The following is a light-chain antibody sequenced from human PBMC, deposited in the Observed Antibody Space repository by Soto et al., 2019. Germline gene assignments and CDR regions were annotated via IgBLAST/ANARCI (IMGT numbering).Light chain of an antibody. J-gene: IGKJ1*01. Sequence: EIVLTQSPGTLSLSPGARATLSCRASQSVAGTNLAWYQQKPGQGPRLLIYGASFRATGIPDRFSGSGSGTDFTLTISRLEPEDFAVYYCQQYDSSPRTFGQGTRVEIK. V-gene: IGKV3-20*01. CDR2: GAS. CDR3: QQYDSSPRT. CDR1: QSVAGTN.